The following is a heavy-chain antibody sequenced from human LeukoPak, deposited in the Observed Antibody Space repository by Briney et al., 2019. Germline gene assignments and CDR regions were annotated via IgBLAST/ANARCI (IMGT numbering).Heavy chain of an antibody. CDR2: FYYSGST. D-gene: IGHD3-22*01. Sequence: KTSETLSLTCTVSGGSISSSSYYWGWIRQPPGKGLEWIGSFYYSGSTYYNPSLKSRVTISVDTSKNQFSLKLSSVTAADTAVYYCARVFAPLIVVVREDAFDIWGQGTMVTVSS. V-gene: IGHV4-39*07. CDR1: GGSISSSSYY. CDR3: ARVFAPLIVVVREDAFDI. J-gene: IGHJ3*02.